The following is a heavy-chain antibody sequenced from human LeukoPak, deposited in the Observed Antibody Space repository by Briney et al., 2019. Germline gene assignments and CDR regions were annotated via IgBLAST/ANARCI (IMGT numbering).Heavy chain of an antibody. CDR3: ARVPYYYDSSGYYIDY. J-gene: IGHJ4*02. CDR2: ISYDGSNK. D-gene: IGHD3-22*01. Sequence: GRSLRLSCVASGFTFSSYAMHWVRQAPGKGLEWVAVISYDGSNKYYADSVKGRFTISRDNSKNTLDLQMNSLRAEDTAVYYCARVPYYYDSSGYYIDYWGQGTLVTVSS. V-gene: IGHV3-30-3*01. CDR1: GFTFSSYA.